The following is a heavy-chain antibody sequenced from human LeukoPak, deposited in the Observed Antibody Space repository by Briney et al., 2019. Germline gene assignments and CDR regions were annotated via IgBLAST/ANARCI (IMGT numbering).Heavy chain of an antibody. Sequence: ASVKVSFKASGYTLTSYGISWVRQAHGQGLEWMGWISAYNGNRNYAQKLQGRVTMTRETSTRTAYMELRSLRSDDTAVYYCARVSDTVTTLYYFDYWGQGTLVTVSS. D-gene: IGHD4-17*01. CDR1: GYTLTSYG. V-gene: IGHV1-18*01. CDR2: ISAYNGNR. CDR3: ARVSDTVTTLYYFDY. J-gene: IGHJ4*02.